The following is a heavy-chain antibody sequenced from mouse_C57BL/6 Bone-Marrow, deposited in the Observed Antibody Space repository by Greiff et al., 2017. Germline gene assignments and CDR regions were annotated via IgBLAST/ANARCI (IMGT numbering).Heavy chain of an antibody. CDR3: ARRCSYYDEDYYFDY. CDR1: GFTIKNSY. D-gene: IGHD2-4*01. Sequence: EVQLVESVAELVRPGASVKLSCTASGFTIKNSYMHWVKQRPEQGLEWIGRIDPANGNTKYAQKFQGKATITADTSSNTAYLHLSSLTSEDTAIDYGARRCSYYDEDYYFDYWGQGTALTVSS. CDR2: IDPANGNT. V-gene: IGHV14-3*01. J-gene: IGHJ2*01.